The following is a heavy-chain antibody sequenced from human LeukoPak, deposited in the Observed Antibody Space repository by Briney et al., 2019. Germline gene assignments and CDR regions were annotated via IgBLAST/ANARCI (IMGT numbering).Heavy chain of an antibody. D-gene: IGHD6-13*01. Sequence: SETLSLTCTVSGGSVTSGDYYWSWIRQSPGKGLEWIGYIHYSGKTYFNPSLRSRLSISVDTSKNQFSLKLSSVTAADTAVYYCARRFWGRYSSSRWLGYNWFDPWGQGTLVTVSS. CDR2: IHYSGKT. CDR3: ARRFWGRYSSSRWLGYNWFDP. J-gene: IGHJ5*02. CDR1: GGSVTSGDYY. V-gene: IGHV4-30-4*01.